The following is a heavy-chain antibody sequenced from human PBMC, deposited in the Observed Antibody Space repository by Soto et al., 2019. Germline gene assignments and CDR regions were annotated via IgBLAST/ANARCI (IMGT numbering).Heavy chain of an antibody. J-gene: IGHJ6*02. Sequence: PGESLKISCKGSGNTFTGYWVAWVRQMPGKGLEWMGIIYLDDSDTKYSPSFQGRVTISADKSIGTTYLQWSSLKASDTAMYYCARTGSNRPRGKYYYFGMDVWGQGTTVTVSS. D-gene: IGHD3-16*01. CDR2: IYLDDSDT. V-gene: IGHV5-51*01. CDR1: GNTFTGYW. CDR3: ARTGSNRPRGKYYYFGMDV.